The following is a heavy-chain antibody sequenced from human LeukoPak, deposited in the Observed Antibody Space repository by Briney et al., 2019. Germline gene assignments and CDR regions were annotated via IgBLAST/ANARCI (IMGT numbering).Heavy chain of an antibody. Sequence: SVKVSCKASGGTFSSYAISWVRQAHGQGLEWMGRIIPIFGAANYAQKFQGRVTITTDESTSTAYMELSSLRSEDTAVYYCAREGSGYSYGYGSWGQGTLVTVSS. D-gene: IGHD5-18*01. CDR2: IIPIFGAA. CDR1: GGTFSSYA. V-gene: IGHV1-69*05. CDR3: AREGSGYSYGYGS. J-gene: IGHJ4*02.